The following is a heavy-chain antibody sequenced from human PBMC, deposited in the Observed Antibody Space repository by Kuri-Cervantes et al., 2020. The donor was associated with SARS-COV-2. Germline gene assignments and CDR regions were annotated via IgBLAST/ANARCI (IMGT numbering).Heavy chain of an antibody. CDR1: GGSVSSSGFF. V-gene: IGHV4-39*01. CDR3: ARPKSNSRYGIGAFDI. D-gene: IGHD5-24*01. CDR2: IYYSGRT. J-gene: IGHJ3*02. Sequence: SETLSLTCSVSGGSVSSSGFFWGWIRQPPGKGLEWIGNIYYSGRTYYNPSLKSRVTISVDTSKNQFSLKLSSVTAADTAVYYCARPKSNSRYGIGAFDIWGQGTMVTVSS.